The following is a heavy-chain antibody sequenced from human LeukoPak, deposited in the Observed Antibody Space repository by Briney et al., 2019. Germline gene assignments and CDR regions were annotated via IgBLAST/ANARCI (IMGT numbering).Heavy chain of an antibody. Sequence: SSETLSLTCTVSGGSISSYYWSWIRQPPGKGLEWIGYIYYSGSTNYNPSLKSRVTISVDTSKNQFSLKLSSVTAAGTAVYYCASVVGYSYGFSCSWFDPWGQGTLVTVSS. CDR1: GGSISSYY. D-gene: IGHD5-18*01. J-gene: IGHJ5*02. CDR2: IYYSGST. CDR3: ASVVGYSYGFSCSWFDP. V-gene: IGHV4-59*01.